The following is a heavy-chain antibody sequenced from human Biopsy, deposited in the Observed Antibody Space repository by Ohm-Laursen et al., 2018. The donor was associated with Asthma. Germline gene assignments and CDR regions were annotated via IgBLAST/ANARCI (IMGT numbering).Heavy chain of an antibody. D-gene: IGHD7-27*01. CDR3: ARGQKSPGDRWFDP. CDR1: GYTFIGYH. CDR2: INPNSGGT. V-gene: IGHV1-2*06. J-gene: IGHJ5*02. Sequence: GASVKVSCKTSGYTFIGYHIHWVRQAPGQGLEWMGRINPNSGGTNYAQKFQGRVTMTSDTSISTAYMELSRLRSDDTALYYCARGQKSPGDRWFDPWGQGTLVTVFS.